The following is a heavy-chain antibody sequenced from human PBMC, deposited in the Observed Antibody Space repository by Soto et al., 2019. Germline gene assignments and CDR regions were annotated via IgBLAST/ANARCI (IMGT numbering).Heavy chain of an antibody. CDR1: GFTFSSYS. J-gene: IGHJ6*02. V-gene: IGHV3-21*01. D-gene: IGHD3-9*01. Sequence: PGGSLRLSCAASGFTFSSYSMNWVRQAPGKGLEWVSSISSSSSYIYYADSVKGRFTISRDNAKNSLYLQMNSLRAEDTAVYYCARVVYDSLTGYYKGGRDYYYYGMDVWGQGTTVTVSS. CDR2: ISSSSSYI. CDR3: ARVVYDSLTGYYKGGRDYYYYGMDV.